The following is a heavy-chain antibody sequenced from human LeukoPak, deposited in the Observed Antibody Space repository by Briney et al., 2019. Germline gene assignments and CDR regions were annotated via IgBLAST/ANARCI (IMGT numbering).Heavy chain of an antibody. CDR2: IYYSGST. D-gene: IGHD6-13*01. V-gene: IGHV4-59*01. CDR1: GGSISSYY. J-gene: IGHJ3*02. Sequence: KTSETLSLTCTVSGGSISSYYWSWIRQPPGKGLEWVGYIYYSGSTNYNPSLKSRVTISVGTSKNQFSLKLSSVTAADTAVYYCAREGTAGTAFDIWGQGTMVTVSS. CDR3: AREGTAGTAFDI.